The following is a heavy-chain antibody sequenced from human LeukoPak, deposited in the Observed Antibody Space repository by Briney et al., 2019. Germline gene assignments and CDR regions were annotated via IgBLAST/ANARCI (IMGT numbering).Heavy chain of an antibody. CDR1: GFTFSSYD. CDR2: ISYDGSRK. V-gene: IGHV3-30*03. Sequence: GGSLGLSCAVSGFTFSSYDIHWVRQAPGKGLQWVAVISYDGSRKYYADSVKGRFTISRDNSKNTLYLQMNSLRVEDTAVYYCARDGPYFDYWGQGILVTVSS. CDR3: ARDGPYFDY. J-gene: IGHJ4*02.